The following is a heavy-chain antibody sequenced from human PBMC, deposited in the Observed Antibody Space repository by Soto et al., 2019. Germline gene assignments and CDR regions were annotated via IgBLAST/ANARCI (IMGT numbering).Heavy chain of an antibody. CDR1: GGSISSSNW. D-gene: IGHD6-13*01. CDR3: ARVSSYYCYGMDV. Sequence: QVQLQESGPGLVKPSGTLSLTCAVSGGSISSSNWWSWVRQPPGKGLEWIGEIYHSGSTNYNPSLKSRVNISVDKSKDQFSLRVSSVTAAAVAVYYCARVSSYYCYGMDVWGQGTTVTVSS. CDR2: IYHSGST. V-gene: IGHV4-4*02. J-gene: IGHJ6*02.